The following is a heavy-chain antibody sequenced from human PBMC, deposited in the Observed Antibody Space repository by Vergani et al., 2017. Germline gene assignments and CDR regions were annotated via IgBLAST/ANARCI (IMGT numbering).Heavy chain of an antibody. D-gene: IGHD3-22*01. Sequence: QVQLQESGPGLVKPSETLSLTCAVSDYSITSGYYWGWIRQPPGKGLEWFGSISHSGYTYSNPSLESRITISVDTSKNQFSLKLSSVTAADTAVYYCARSGDSSDVDFWGQGTLVTVSS. J-gene: IGHJ4*02. CDR1: DYSITSGYY. CDR2: ISHSGYT. CDR3: ARSGDSSDVDF. V-gene: IGHV4-38-2*01.